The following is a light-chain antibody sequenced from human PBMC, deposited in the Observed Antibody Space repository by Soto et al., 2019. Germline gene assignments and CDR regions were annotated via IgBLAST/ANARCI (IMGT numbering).Light chain of an antibody. CDR2: LGS. V-gene: IGKV2-28*01. Sequence: DIVMTQSPLSLPVTPGEPASISCRSSQSLLHSNGYNYLDWYLQKPGQSPQLLIYLGSNRASGVPDRFSGSGSGTDFTLKISRVEAEDVGLYYCMQALQTPLTLGAGTKVDIK. CDR1: QSLLHSNGYNY. CDR3: MQALQTPLT. J-gene: IGKJ4*01.